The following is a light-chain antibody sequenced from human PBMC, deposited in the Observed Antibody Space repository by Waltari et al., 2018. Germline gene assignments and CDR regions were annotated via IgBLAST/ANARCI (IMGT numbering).Light chain of an antibody. J-gene: IGLJ2*01. Sequence: QSALTQPASVSGSPGQSITISCTGTSSDVGGDKYVSWYQQHPGKAPKLIIYDVTNRPSGVSNRFSGSKSGNTASLTISGLQAEDEADYYCSSYTSSSTLVVFGGGTKLTVL. CDR1: SSDVGGDKY. V-gene: IGLV2-14*01. CDR2: DVT. CDR3: SSYTSSSTLVV.